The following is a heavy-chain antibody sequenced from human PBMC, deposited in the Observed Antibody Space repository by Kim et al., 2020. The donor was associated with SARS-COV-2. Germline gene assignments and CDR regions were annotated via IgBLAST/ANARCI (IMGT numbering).Heavy chain of an antibody. V-gene: IGHV3-9*01. Sequence: GGSLRLSCAASGFTFDDYAMHWVRQAPGKGLEWVSGISWNSGSIGYADSVKGRFTISRDNAKNSLYLQMNSLRAEDTALYYCAKGESGYSSSWYSSWGQGTLVTVSS. D-gene: IGHD6-13*01. CDR3: AKGESGYSSSWYSS. CDR1: GFTFDDYA. CDR2: ISWNSGSI. J-gene: IGHJ4*02.